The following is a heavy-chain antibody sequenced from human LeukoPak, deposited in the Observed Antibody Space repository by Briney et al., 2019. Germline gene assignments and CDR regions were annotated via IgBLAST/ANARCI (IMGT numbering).Heavy chain of an antibody. CDR1: GYTFTSYG. CDR3: AREANDILTGYEYYFDY. V-gene: IGHV1-18*01. CDR2: TSAYNDNT. Sequence: ASVKVSCKASGYTFTSYGISWVRQAPGQGLEWMGWTSAYNDNTNYAQKLQGRVTMTTDTSTSTAYMELRSLRSDDTAVYYCAREANDILTGYEYYFDYWGQGTLVTVSS. J-gene: IGHJ4*02. D-gene: IGHD3-9*01.